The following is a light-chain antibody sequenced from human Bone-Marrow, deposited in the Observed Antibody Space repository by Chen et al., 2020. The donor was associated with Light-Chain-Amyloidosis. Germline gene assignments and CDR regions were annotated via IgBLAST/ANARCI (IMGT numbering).Light chain of an antibody. CDR2: LGS. CDR3: MQARRTVYS. CDR1: QSLLHRNGYNY. Sequence: IVVTQSPLSLPVTPGEPAYISCRSNQSLLHRNGYNYLDWYLQKPGKSPQLLIYLGSNRASGVPDRFSGSGSGTDFTLKIGRVEADDVGVYYCMQARRTVYSFGQGTKLQIK. V-gene: IGKV2-28*01. J-gene: IGKJ2*03.